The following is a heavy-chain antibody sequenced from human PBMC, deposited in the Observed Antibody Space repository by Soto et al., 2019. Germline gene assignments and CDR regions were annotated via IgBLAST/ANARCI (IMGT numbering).Heavy chain of an antibody. CDR3: AKDPNGDYVGAFDI. V-gene: IGHV3-23*01. D-gene: IGHD4-17*01. Sequence: EVQLLESGGGLVQPGGSLRLSCAASGFTLNTYAMTWVRQAPGEGLAWVSSISATGGSSYYADSVKGRFTISRETSKSTLYLQMHSVRVEDTAVYYCAKDPNGDYVGAFDIWGQGTMVTVSS. J-gene: IGHJ3*02. CDR2: ISATGGSS. CDR1: GFTLNTYA.